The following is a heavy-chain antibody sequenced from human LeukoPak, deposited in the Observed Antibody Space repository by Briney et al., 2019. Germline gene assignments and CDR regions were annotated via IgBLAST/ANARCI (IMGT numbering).Heavy chain of an antibody. J-gene: IGHJ4*02. V-gene: IGHV3-33*06. CDR2: IWYDGSNK. Sequence: PGGSLRLSCAASGFTFSSYGMHWVRQAPGKGLEWVAVIWYDGSNKYYADSVKGRFTISRDNSKNTQYLQMNSLRAEDTAVYYCAKEFQYYFDYWGQGTLVTVSS. CDR3: AKEFQYYFDY. CDR1: GFTFSSYG.